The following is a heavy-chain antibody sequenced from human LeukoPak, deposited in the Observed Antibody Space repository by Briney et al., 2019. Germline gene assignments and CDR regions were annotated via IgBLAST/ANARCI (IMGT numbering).Heavy chain of an antibody. CDR1: GFTFSDYY. Sequence: PGGSLRLSCAASGFTFSDYYMSWIRQAPGKGLEWVSYISSSGSTIYYADSVKGRFTISRDNAKNSLYLQMNSLRAEDTAVYYCARDYDILTGYSGYWYFDLWGRGTLVTVSS. V-gene: IGHV3-11*04. D-gene: IGHD3-9*01. CDR3: ARDYDILTGYSGYWYFDL. CDR2: ISSSGSTI. J-gene: IGHJ2*01.